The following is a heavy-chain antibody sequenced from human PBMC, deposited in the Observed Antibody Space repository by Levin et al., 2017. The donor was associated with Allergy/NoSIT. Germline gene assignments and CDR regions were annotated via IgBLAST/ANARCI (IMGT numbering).Heavy chain of an antibody. D-gene: IGHD6-19*01. CDR2: ISSSSYYI. CDR3: ARDSSGWYTLSYYYGMDV. Sequence: SGGSLRLSCVASGFTFSSDTMNWVRQAPGKGLEWVSSISSSSYYIYYADSVKGRFTISRDNAKNSLYLQMNSLRAEDTAVYYCARDSSGWYTLSYYYGMDVWGQGTTVTVSS. J-gene: IGHJ6*02. V-gene: IGHV3-21*01. CDR1: GFTFSSDT.